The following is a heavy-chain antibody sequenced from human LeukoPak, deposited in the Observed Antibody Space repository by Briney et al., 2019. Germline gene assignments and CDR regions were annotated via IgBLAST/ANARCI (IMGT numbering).Heavy chain of an antibody. CDR3: ARVSDDSSGYYFDY. Sequence: SGGPLRLSCAASGFTFSSYGMHWVRQAPGKGLEWVAVIWYDGSNKYYADSVKGRFTISRDNSKNTLYLQMNSLRAEDTAVYYCARVSDDSSGYYFDYWGQGTPVTVSS. CDR1: GFTFSSYG. D-gene: IGHD3-22*01. V-gene: IGHV3-33*01. J-gene: IGHJ4*02. CDR2: IWYDGSNK.